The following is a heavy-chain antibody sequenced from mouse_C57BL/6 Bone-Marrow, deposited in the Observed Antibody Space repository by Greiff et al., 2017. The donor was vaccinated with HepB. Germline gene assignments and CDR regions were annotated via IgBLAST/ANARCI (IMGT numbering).Heavy chain of an antibody. CDR2: IYPGSGST. D-gene: IGHD1-1*01. V-gene: IGHV1-55*01. J-gene: IGHJ1*03. CDR1: GYTFTSYW. Sequence: QVQLQQPGAELVKPGASVKMSCKASGYTFTSYWITWVKQRPGQGLEWIGDIYPGSGSTNYNEKFKSKATLTVDTSSSTAYMQLSSLTSEDSAVYYSARSVISYYGSIYYYWYFDVWGTGTTVTVSS. CDR3: ARSVISYYGSIYYYWYFDV.